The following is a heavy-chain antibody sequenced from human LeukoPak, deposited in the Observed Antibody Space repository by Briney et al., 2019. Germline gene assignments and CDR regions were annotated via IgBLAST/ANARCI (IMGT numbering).Heavy chain of an antibody. CDR2: ISSGSSNI. CDR3: VTSERRLRQFDY. V-gene: IGHV3-48*01. CDR1: GFTFSRSS. J-gene: IGHJ4*02. D-gene: IGHD3-16*01. Sequence: GGSLRLSCTASGFTFSRSSMNWVRQAPGKGPEWVSFISSGSSNIYYADSVKGRFTISRDNAKSSLYLQMNNLRVEDTAVYYCVTSERRLRQFDYWGQGTLVAVSS.